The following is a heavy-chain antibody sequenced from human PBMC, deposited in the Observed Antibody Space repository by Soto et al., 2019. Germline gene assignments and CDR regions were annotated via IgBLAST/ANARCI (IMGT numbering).Heavy chain of an antibody. CDR2: IFYGGST. V-gene: IGHV4-31*03. CDR3: ATSYDAPRLTQNWFDP. D-gene: IGHD3-3*01. Sequence: QVQLQESGPGLVKPSETLSLTCSVSGASINSGGYYWTWIRQRPGKGLEWIGHIFYGGSTDYNPSLKSRVAISVDTSKNHFSLHLSSVTAADTGVYYCATSYDAPRLTQNWFDPWGQGTLVTVSS. J-gene: IGHJ5*02. CDR1: GASINSGGYY.